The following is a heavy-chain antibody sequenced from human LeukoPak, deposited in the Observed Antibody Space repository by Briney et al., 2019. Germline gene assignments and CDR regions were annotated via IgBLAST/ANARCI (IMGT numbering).Heavy chain of an antibody. V-gene: IGHV3-43D*03. CDR3: ARDGGFGIVAGSFDV. J-gene: IGHJ3*01. D-gene: IGHD1-26*01. Sequence: GGSLRLSCVASGFTFDDYAMHWVRQAPGKGLEWVSLITWEGFNTYSSDSVKGRFTISRDNSKNSLYLQMNSLRAEDTAVYYCARDGGFGIVAGSFDVWGQGTMVTVSS. CDR2: ITWEGFNT. CDR1: GFTFDDYA.